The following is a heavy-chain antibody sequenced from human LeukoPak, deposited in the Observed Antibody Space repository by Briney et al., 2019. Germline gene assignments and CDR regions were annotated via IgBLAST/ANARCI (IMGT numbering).Heavy chain of an antibody. D-gene: IGHD3-3*01. CDR2: IYYSGST. J-gene: IGHJ4*02. CDR1: GGSISSSSYY. CDR3: ARGHYDFWSGIGQSFDY. V-gene: IGHV4-39*07. Sequence: TSETLSLTCTVSGGSISSSSYYWGWIRQPPGKGLEWIGSIYYSGSTYYNPSLKSRVTISVDTSKNQFSLKLSSVTAADTAVYYCARGHYDFWSGIGQSFDYWGQGTLVTVSS.